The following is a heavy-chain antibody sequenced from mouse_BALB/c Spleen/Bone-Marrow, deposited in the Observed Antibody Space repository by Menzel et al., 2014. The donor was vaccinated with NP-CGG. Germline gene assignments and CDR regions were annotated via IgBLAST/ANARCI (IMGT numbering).Heavy chain of an antibody. CDR3: ARQAGGSGYFDY. J-gene: IGHJ2*01. D-gene: IGHD1-1*01. CDR1: GFTFSSYG. CDR2: ISGGGSYT. Sequence: EVKLVESGGGLVKPGGSLKLSCAASGFTFSSYGMSWVRQTPEKRLEWVATISGGGSYTYYPDSVKGRFTISRDNAKNNLYLQMSSLRSEDTALYYCARQAGGSGYFDYWGQGTTLIVSS. V-gene: IGHV5-9-2*01.